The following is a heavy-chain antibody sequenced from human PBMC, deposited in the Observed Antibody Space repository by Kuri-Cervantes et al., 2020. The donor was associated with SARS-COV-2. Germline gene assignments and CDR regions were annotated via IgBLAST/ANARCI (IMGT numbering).Heavy chain of an antibody. CDR3: ARGAPIVVVVAATPTRTYGMDV. Sequence: SVKVSCKASGGTFSSYAISWMRQAPGQGLEWMGGIIPIFGTANYAQKFQGRVTITADKSTSTAYMELSSLRSEDTAVYYCARGAPIVVVVAATPTRTYGMDVWGQGTTVTVSS. J-gene: IGHJ6*02. CDR1: GGTFSSYA. V-gene: IGHV1-69*06. D-gene: IGHD2-15*01. CDR2: IIPIFGTA.